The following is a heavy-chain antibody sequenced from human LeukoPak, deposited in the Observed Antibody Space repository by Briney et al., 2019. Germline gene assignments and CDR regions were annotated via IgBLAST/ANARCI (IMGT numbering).Heavy chain of an antibody. CDR2: INHSGST. CDR3: AGGYGSGKGWYYYYYYYMDV. J-gene: IGHJ6*03. Sequence: PSETLSLTCAVYGGSFSGYYWSWIRQPPGKGLEWIGEINHSGSTNYNPSLKSRVTISVDTSKNQFSLKLSSVTAADTAVYYCAGGYGSGKGWYYYYYYYMDVWGKGTTVTVSS. D-gene: IGHD3-10*01. CDR1: GGSFSGYY. V-gene: IGHV4-34*01.